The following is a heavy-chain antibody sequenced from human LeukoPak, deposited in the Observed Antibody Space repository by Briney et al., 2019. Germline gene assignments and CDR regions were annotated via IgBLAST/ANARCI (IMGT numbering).Heavy chain of an antibody. D-gene: IGHD2-15*01. Sequence: SETLSLTCAVYGGSFSGYYWSWIRQPPGKGPEWIGEINHSGSTNYNPSLKSRVTISVDTSKNQFSLKLSSVTAADTAVYYCAGSRGYCSGGSCYSGNYYYYGMDVWGKGTTVTVSS. CDR3: AGSRGYCSGGSCYSGNYYYYGMDV. CDR1: GGSFSGYY. CDR2: INHSGST. V-gene: IGHV4-34*01. J-gene: IGHJ6*04.